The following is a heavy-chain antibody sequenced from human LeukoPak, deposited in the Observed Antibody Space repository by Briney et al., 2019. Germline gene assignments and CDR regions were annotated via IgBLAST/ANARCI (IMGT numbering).Heavy chain of an antibody. D-gene: IGHD2-15*01. V-gene: IGHV3-66*02. CDR2: IYSGGST. CDR1: GFTVSGNY. J-gene: IGHJ3*02. CDR3: ARFMVVAASHAFDI. Sequence: GGSLRLSCAASGFTVSGNYMSWVRQAPGKGLEWVSVIYSGGSTYYADSVKGRFTISRGNSKNTLYLQMNSLRAEDTAVYYCARFMVVAASHAFDIWGQGTMVTVSS.